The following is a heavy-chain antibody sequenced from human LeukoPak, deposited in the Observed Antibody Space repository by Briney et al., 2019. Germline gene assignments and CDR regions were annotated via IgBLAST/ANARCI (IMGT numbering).Heavy chain of an antibody. CDR2: IIPIFGTA. J-gene: IGHJ6*02. D-gene: IGHD2-15*01. CDR1: GYTFTSYY. CDR3: ASRYCSGGSCSPYSGSYYGMDV. V-gene: IGHV1-69*13. Sequence: GASVKVSCKASGYTFTSYYMHWVRQAPGQGLEWMGGIIPIFGTANYAQKFQGRVTITADESTSTAYMELSSLRSEDTAVYYCASRYCSGGSCSPYSGSYYGMDVWGQGTTVTVSS.